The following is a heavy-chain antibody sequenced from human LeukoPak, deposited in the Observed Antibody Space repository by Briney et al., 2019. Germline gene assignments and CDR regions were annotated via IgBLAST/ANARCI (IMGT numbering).Heavy chain of an antibody. CDR2: VSGSGGST. CDR1: GFTFSSYA. V-gene: IGHV3-23*01. Sequence: GGSLRLSCAASGFTFSSYAMSRVRQAPGKGLEWVSGVSGSGGSTYYADSVKGRFTISRDNSKNTLYLQMNSLRAEDTAVYYCAKDLDIVATITGNWGQGTLITVSS. D-gene: IGHD5-12*01. CDR3: AKDLDIVATITGN. J-gene: IGHJ4*02.